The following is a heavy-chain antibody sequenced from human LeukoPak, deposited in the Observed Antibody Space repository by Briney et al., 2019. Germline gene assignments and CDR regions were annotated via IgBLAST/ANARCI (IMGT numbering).Heavy chain of an antibody. J-gene: IGHJ5*02. D-gene: IGHD2-8*02. Sequence: SETLSLTCTVSGVSFNAYYWSWIRQSPEKGLEWIGEVSPGGYIKYNPSLKSRVTISVDTSESQLSLRPSSVTAADTAMYYCARIRCGHTGDICYNHWARGTLVTVSS. V-gene: IGHV4-34*01. CDR3: ARIRCGHTGDICYNH. CDR1: GVSFNAYY. CDR2: VSPGGYI.